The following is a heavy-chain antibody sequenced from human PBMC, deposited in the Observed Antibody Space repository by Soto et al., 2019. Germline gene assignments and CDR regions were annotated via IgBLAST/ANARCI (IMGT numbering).Heavy chain of an antibody. CDR2: TGNKANSYTT. Sequence: EVQLVESGGGLVQPGGSLRLSCAASGFTFSDHYMDWVRQAPGKGLEWVGRTGNKANSYTTQYAASVKGRFTISRDDSKKSLYLQMNSLKTEDTAVYYCARGCRGYSGHFDYWGQGTLVTVSS. V-gene: IGHV3-72*01. CDR1: GFTFSDHY. D-gene: IGHD5-12*01. J-gene: IGHJ4*02. CDR3: ARGCRGYSGHFDY.